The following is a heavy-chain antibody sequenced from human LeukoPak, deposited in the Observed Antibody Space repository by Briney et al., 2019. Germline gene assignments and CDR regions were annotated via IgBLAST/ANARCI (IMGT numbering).Heavy chain of an antibody. Sequence: SETLSLTCTVSGGSIRSSYYYWGWIRQHPGKGLEWIGYIYYSGSTYYNPSLKSRVTISVDTSKNQFSLKLSSVTAADTAVYYCARDRDSSGWYFDYWGQGTLVTVSS. CDR3: ARDRDSSGWYFDY. CDR2: IYYSGST. D-gene: IGHD6-19*01. J-gene: IGHJ4*02. CDR1: GGSIRSSYYY. V-gene: IGHV4-31*03.